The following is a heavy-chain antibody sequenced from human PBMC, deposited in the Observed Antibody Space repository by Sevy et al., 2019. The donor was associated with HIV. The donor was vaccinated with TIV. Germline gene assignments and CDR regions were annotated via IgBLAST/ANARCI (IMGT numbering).Heavy chain of an antibody. CDR1: GFTFSSYA. Sequence: GGSLRLSCAASGFTFSSYAMHWVRQAPGKGLEWVAVISYDGSNKYYADSVKGRFTISRDNSKNTLYLQMNSLRAEDTAVYYCAIPPPDGFYGMDVWGQGTTVTVSS. CDR3: AIPPPDGFYGMDV. V-gene: IGHV3-30*03. CDR2: ISYDGSNK. J-gene: IGHJ6*02.